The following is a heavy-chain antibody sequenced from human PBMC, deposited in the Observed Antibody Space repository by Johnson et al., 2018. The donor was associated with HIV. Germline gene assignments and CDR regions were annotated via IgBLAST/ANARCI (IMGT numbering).Heavy chain of an antibody. V-gene: IGHV3-66*01. CDR2: IYSGGTT. J-gene: IGHJ3*02. D-gene: IGHD3-16*01. Sequence: VQLVESGGGLVQPGGSLRLSCPPSGFTVSRNSMTWVRQAPGNRLEWVSVIYSGGTTYHADSVKGRFTISRDNSKNTLYLQMNSLRAEDTAVYYCAREGGPPKLAFDIWGKGTMVTVSS. CDR3: AREGGPPKLAFDI. CDR1: GFTVSRNS.